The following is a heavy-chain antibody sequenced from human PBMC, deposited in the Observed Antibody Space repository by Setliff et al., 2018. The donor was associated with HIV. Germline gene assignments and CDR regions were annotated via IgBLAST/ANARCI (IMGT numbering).Heavy chain of an antibody. D-gene: IGHD3-3*01. Sequence: ASVKVSCKASGYTFTGYGISWVRQAPGQGLEWMGWISAYNGNTNYAQKLQGRVTMTTDTSTSTAYMELRSLRSDDTAVYYCARGGGGYNFWRGYPSFDYWGQGTLVTVSS. J-gene: IGHJ4*02. V-gene: IGHV1-18*01. CDR1: GYTFTGYG. CDR2: ISAYNGNT. CDR3: ARGGGGYNFWRGYPSFDY.